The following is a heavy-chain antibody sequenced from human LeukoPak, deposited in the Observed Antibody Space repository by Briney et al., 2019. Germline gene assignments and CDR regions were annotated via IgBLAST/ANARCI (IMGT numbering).Heavy chain of an antibody. V-gene: IGHV4-30-4*02. Sequence: SETLSLTCTVSGGSISNGDYYWSWIRQPPGKGLEWIGYIYYSGTTYYNPSLRSRVTISVDTSKNQFSLKLSSVTAADTAVYFCARGPAPGYYAMDVWGQGTTVTVSS. CDR2: IYYSGTT. J-gene: IGHJ6*02. D-gene: IGHD1-14*01. CDR3: ARGPAPGYYAMDV. CDR1: GGSISNGDYY.